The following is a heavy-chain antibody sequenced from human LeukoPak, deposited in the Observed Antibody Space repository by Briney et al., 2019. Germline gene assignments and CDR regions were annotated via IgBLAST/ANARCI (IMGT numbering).Heavy chain of an antibody. V-gene: IGHV4-39*01. CDR3: ARQISDYYYYYMDV. Sequence: SETLSLTCTVSGGSISSSNYYWGWLRQPPGRGREWFGAIYYSGTTYYNPSLESRVTISEDTSKNQFSLTLRSVTAADTAVYYCARQISDYYYYYMDVWGKGTTVTVSS. CDR2: IYYSGTT. J-gene: IGHJ6*03. D-gene: IGHD3-10*01. CDR1: GGSISSSNYY.